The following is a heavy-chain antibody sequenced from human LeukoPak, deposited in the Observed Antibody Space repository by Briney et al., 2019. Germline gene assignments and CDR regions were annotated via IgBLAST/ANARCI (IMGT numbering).Heavy chain of an antibody. Sequence: HPRGSLRLSCSASGFTFSSYAMHWVRQAPGKGLEYVSAISSNGGSTYYADSVKGRFTISRDNSKNTLYLQMNSLRAEDTAVYHCAKDLNPREAGATNYWGQGTPVTVSS. D-gene: IGHD1-26*01. V-gene: IGHV3-64*04. J-gene: IGHJ4*02. CDR3: AKDLNPREAGATNY. CDR1: GFTFSSYA. CDR2: ISSNGGST.